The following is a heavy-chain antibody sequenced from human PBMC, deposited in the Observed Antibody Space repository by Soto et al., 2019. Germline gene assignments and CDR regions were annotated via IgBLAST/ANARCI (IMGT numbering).Heavy chain of an antibody. J-gene: IGHJ3*02. CDR3: AREGQYSSSPGGAFEI. Sequence: QVQLQESGPGLVKPSQTLSLTCTVSGGSISSGGYYWSWIRQHPGKGLEWIGYIYYSGSTYYNPSLKSRVTISVDTSKNQFSRKLSSVTAADTAVYYCAREGQYSSSPGGAFEIGGQGTMVTVSS. V-gene: IGHV4-31*03. D-gene: IGHD6-6*01. CDR2: IYYSGST. CDR1: GGSISSGGYY.